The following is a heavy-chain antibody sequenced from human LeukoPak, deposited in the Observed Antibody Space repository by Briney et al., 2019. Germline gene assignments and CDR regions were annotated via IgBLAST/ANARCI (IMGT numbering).Heavy chain of an antibody. Sequence: PSETLSLTCAVYGGSFSGYYWSWIRQPPGKGLEWIGEINHSGSTNYNPSLKSRVTISVDTSKNQFSLKLSSVTAADTAVYYCARGGWFRYYYFDYWGQGTRVTVSS. D-gene: IGHD2-15*01. V-gene: IGHV4-34*01. J-gene: IGHJ4*02. CDR1: GGSFSGYY. CDR2: INHSGST. CDR3: ARGGWFRYYYFDY.